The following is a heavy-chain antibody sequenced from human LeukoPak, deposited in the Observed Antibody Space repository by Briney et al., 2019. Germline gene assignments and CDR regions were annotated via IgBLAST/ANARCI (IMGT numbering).Heavy chain of an antibody. Sequence: ASVKVSCKASGGTFSSYAISWVRQAPGQGLEWMGRIIPILGIANYAQKFQGRVTITADKSTSTAYMELSSLRSEDTAVYYCARIQTGGIRAYYYGSGPPGGMGVWGQGTTVTVSS. CDR2: IIPILGIA. J-gene: IGHJ6*02. CDR3: ARIQTGGIRAYYYGSGPPGGMGV. D-gene: IGHD3-10*01. CDR1: GGTFSSYA. V-gene: IGHV1-69*04.